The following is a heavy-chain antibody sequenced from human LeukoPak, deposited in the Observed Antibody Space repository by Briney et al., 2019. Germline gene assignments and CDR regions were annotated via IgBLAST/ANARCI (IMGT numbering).Heavy chain of an antibody. V-gene: IGHV5-51*01. CDR1: GSSFTSYW. CDR2: IYPGDSDT. Sequence: AEPLQISLKGSGSSFTSYWIGWVRQMPGKGLEWMGIIYPGDSDTRYSPSFQGQVTISADKSISTAYLQWSSLKASDTAMYYCARLIQAAENWFDHWGQGTLVTVSS. CDR3: ARLIQAAENWFDH. D-gene: IGHD6-13*01. J-gene: IGHJ5*02.